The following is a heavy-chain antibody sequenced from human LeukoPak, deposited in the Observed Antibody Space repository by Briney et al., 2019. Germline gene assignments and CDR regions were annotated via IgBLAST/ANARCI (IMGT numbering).Heavy chain of an antibody. CDR2: ISAYNGDT. Sequence: ASVKVSCKASGYTFTTYGISWVRQAPGQGLERMGWISAYNGDTNYAQKLQGRVTMTSDTSTTTAYRELRSLRSDDTAVYYCARAGATSPAVAFDIWGQGTMVTVSS. J-gene: IGHJ3*02. D-gene: IGHD1-26*01. CDR1: GYTFTTYG. V-gene: IGHV1-18*01. CDR3: ARAGATSPAVAFDI.